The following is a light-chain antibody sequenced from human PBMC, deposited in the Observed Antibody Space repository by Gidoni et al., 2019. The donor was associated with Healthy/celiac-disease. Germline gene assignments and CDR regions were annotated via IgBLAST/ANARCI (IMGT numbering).Light chain of an antibody. CDR1: QTLST. V-gene: IGKV1-33*01. CDR3: QQYDNLPLT. Sequence: DIQMTQSPSSLSASVGDRVTITCQASQTLSTNLNGFSRNQGKAPKLLIYDASNLETGVPSRFSGSGSGTDFTFTISSLQPEGIATYYCQQYDNLPLTFGQGTRLEIK. J-gene: IGKJ5*01. CDR2: DAS.